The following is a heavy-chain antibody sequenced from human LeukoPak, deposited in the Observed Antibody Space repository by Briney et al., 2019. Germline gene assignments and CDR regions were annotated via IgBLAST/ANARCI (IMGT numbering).Heavy chain of an antibody. CDR3: AKKGYSFGWRDSYYFDY. CDR2: LRSDGRNK. V-gene: IGHV3-30*02. Sequence: GGSLRLSCAASGFTFSDYGMHWVRQAPGKGLEWVAFLRSDGRNKYYADSVKGRFTIARDNSKNTLYLQMNSLRAEDTAVYYCAKKGYSFGWRDSYYFDYWGQGTLVTVSS. CDR1: GFTFSDYG. J-gene: IGHJ4*02. D-gene: IGHD6-19*01.